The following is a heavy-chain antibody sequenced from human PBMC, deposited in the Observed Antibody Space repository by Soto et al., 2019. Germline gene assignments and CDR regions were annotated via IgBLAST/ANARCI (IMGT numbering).Heavy chain of an antibody. J-gene: IGHJ4*02. V-gene: IGHV1-18*01. CDR2: ISAYNGNT. D-gene: IGHD3-10*01. CDR3: ARSSYYGSGSYYNRPGDY. CDR1: GYTFTSYG. Sequence: ASVKVSCKASGYTFTSYGISWVRQAPGQGLEWMGWISAYNGNTNYAQKLQGRVTMTTDTSTSTAYMELRSLRSDDTAVYYCARSSYYGSGSYYNRPGDYWGQGTLVTVSS.